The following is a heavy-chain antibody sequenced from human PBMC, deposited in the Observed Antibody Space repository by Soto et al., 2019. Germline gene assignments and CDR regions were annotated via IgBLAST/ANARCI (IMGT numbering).Heavy chain of an antibody. J-gene: IGHJ6*02. CDR1: GYSFTSYW. Sequence: GESLKISCKGSGYSFTSYWISWVRQMPGKGLEWMGRIDPSDSYTNYSPSFQGHVTISADKSISTAYLQWSSLKASDTAMYYCARPATVQDYYYGMDVWGQGTTVTVSS. V-gene: IGHV5-10-1*01. D-gene: IGHD4-4*01. CDR3: ARPATVQDYYYGMDV. CDR2: IDPSDSYT.